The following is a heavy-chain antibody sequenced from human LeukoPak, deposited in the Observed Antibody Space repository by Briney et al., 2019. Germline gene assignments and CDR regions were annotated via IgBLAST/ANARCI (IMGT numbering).Heavy chain of an antibody. J-gene: IGHJ3*02. Sequence: ASVKVSCKGSGYTFTGYYMHWVRQAPGQGLERMGWINPNSGNTGYAQKFQGRVTITRNTSISTAYMELSSLRSEDTAVYYCARGDTWDIWGQGTMVTVSS. V-gene: IGHV1-8*03. CDR3: ARGDTWDI. CDR1: GYTFTGYY. CDR2: INPNSGNT. D-gene: IGHD3-16*01.